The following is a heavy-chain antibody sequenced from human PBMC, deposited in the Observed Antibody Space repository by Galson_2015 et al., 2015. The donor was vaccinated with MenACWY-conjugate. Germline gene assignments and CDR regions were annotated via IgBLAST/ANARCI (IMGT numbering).Heavy chain of an antibody. V-gene: IGHV3-23*01. J-gene: IGHJ6*02. Sequence: SLRLSCAASGFTFRDYAMTWVRLPPGKGLEWISAISGSGANTYYADSVKGRFTISRDNSKDTVYLQLNSLKGEDTAVYYGAKTQKLIYFYYGLDVWGQGTTVTVSS. CDR3: AKTQKLIYFYYGLDV. D-gene: IGHD4-23*01. CDR2: ISGSGANT. CDR1: GFTFRDYA.